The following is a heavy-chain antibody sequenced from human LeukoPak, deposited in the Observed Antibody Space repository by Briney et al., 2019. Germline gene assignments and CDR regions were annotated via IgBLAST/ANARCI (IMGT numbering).Heavy chain of an antibody. V-gene: IGHV5-10-1*01. J-gene: IGHJ4*02. D-gene: IGHD3-10*01. CDR1: GYSFTSYW. CDR2: IDPSDAYT. CDR3: ARKLTPLDY. Sequence: GESLKISCKGSGYSFTSYWISWVRQMPGKGLEWMGRIDPSDAYTNYSPSFQGHVTISVDKSINTAYLQWSRLEASDTAIYYCARKLTPLDYWGQGTLVTVSS.